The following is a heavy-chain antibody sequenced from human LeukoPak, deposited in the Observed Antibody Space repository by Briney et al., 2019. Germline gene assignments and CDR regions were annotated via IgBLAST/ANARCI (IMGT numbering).Heavy chain of an antibody. V-gene: IGHV3-20*04. Sequence: GGSLRLSCAASGFTFDEYGMSWVRHAPGKGLEWVSGINWNGGSTGYADSVKGRFTISRDNTKKSLYLQMNSLRAEDTALYYCARDLGKLRFDYWGQGTLVTVSS. CDR1: GFTFDEYG. CDR2: INWNGGST. D-gene: IGHD5-12*01. J-gene: IGHJ4*02. CDR3: ARDLGKLRFDY.